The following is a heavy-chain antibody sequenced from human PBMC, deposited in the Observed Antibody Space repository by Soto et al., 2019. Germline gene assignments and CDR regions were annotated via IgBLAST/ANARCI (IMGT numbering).Heavy chain of an antibody. CDR1: GGTFSSYA. V-gene: IGHV1-69*01. Sequence: QVQLVQSGAEMKKPGSSVKVSCKASGGTFSSYAISWVRQAPGQGLEWMGGIIPMFGTTKYAQKFQGRLTITADESTSTAYMEWSSLRSGDTAVYYCARGVVVVAASQLGWFDPWGQGTLVTVSS. CDR2: IIPMFGTT. D-gene: IGHD2-15*01. J-gene: IGHJ5*02. CDR3: ARGVVVVAASQLGWFDP.